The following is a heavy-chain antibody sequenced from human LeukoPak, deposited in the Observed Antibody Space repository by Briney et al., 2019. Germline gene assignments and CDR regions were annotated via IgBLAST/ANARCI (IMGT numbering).Heavy chain of an antibody. CDR2: ISAYNGNT. CDR1: GYTFTSYG. J-gene: IGHJ5*02. Sequence: GASVMVSCKASGYTFTSYGISWVRQAPGQGLEWMGWISAYNGNTNYAQKLQGRVTMTTDTSTSTAYMELRSLRPDDTAVYYCARVDVLRFLEWSYEVPWGQGTLVTVSS. D-gene: IGHD3-3*01. V-gene: IGHV1-18*01. CDR3: ARVDVLRFLEWSYEVP.